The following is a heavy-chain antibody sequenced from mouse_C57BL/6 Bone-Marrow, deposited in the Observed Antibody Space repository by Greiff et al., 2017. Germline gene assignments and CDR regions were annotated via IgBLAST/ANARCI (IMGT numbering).Heavy chain of an antibody. Sequence: QVQLKESGAELARPGASVKMSCKASGYTFTSYTMHWVKQRPGQGLEWIGYINPGSGYTKYNQKFKDKATMTADKSSSTAYMHLSSLTSEDSAVYYCARTTTVVPYYFDYWGQGTTLTVSS. CDR2: INPGSGYT. V-gene: IGHV1-4*01. CDR1: GYTFTSYT. J-gene: IGHJ2*01. D-gene: IGHD1-1*01. CDR3: ARTTTVVPYYFDY.